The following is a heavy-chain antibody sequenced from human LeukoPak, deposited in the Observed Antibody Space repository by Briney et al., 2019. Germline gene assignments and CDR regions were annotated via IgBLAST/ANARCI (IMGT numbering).Heavy chain of an antibody. CDR3: AREGKSIDAFDI. V-gene: IGHV3-64*01. J-gene: IGHJ3*02. CDR1: GFTFRNYA. CDR2: ISSNGGST. Sequence: EGSLRLSCAASGFTFRNYAMYWVRQAPGRGLEYVSAISSNGGSTSYANSVKGRFTVSRDNSENTLYLQMGSLRPEDMAVYYCAREGKSIDAFDIWGQGTMVTVSS.